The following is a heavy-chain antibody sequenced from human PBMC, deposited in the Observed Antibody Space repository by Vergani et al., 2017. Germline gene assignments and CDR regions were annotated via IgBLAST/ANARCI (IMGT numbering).Heavy chain of an antibody. CDR2: IHPSGGST. J-gene: IGHJ6*02. Sequence: QVQLVQSGAEVKKPGASVKVSCKASGYTFTSYYMHWVRQAPGQGLEWMGIIHPSGGSTSYAQKFQGRVTMTRDTSTSTVYMELSSLRSEDTAVYYCARDGGSFYYYYGMDVWGQGTTVTVSS. CDR1: GYTFTSYY. CDR3: ARDGGSFYYYYGMDV. V-gene: IGHV1-46*01. D-gene: IGHD1-26*01.